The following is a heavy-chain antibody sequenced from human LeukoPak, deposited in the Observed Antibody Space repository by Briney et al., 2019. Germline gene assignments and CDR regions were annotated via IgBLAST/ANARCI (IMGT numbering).Heavy chain of an antibody. D-gene: IGHD6-13*01. CDR2: IDWDDDK. CDR1: GFSLSTSGMC. J-gene: IGHJ6*02. V-gene: IGHV2-70*11. Sequence: SGPALVKPTQTLTLTCTFPGFSLSTSGMCVSWIRQPPGKALEWLARIDWDDDKYYSTSLKTRLTISKDTSKNQVVLTMTNMDPVDTATYYCARIKGYSEPYYYYGMDVWGQGTTVTVSS. CDR3: ARIKGYSEPYYYYGMDV.